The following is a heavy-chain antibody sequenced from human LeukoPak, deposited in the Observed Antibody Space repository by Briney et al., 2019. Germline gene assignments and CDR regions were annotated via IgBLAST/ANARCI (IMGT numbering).Heavy chain of an antibody. V-gene: IGHV3-9*01. Sequence: GRSLRLSCAASGFTFDDYAMHWVRQAPGKGLEWVSGISWNSGSIGYADSVKGRFTISRDNAKNSLYLQMNSLRAEDTALYYWAKDLLNMESRLLPGYFYYLGQGNPVTVSP. J-gene: IGHJ4*02. CDR2: ISWNSGSI. D-gene: IGHD3-10*01. CDR1: GFTFDDYA. CDR3: AKDLLNMESRLLPGYFYY.